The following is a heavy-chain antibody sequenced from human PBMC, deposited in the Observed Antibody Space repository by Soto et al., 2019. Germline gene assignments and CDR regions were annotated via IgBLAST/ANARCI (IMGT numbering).Heavy chain of an antibody. J-gene: IGHJ4*02. CDR2: ISGSGGST. Sequence: GGSLSLSCAASGFTFSSYAMRWVRQAPVKGLEWVSAISGSGGSTYYADSVKGRFTISRDNSKNTLYLQMNSLRAEDTAVYYSARRGSGSYYDYWGQGTLVTVSS. V-gene: IGHV3-23*01. CDR3: ARRGSGSYYDY. D-gene: IGHD1-26*01. CDR1: GFTFSSYA.